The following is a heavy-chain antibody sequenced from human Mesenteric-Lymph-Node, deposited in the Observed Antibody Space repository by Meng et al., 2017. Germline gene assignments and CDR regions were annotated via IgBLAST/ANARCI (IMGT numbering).Heavy chain of an antibody. J-gene: IGHJ5*02. CDR1: GDTFTGYY. CDR3: ARPSYCSSTSFYSWLDP. V-gene: IGHV1-2*06. Sequence: ASVKVSCKASGDTFTGYYMHWVRQAPGQGLEWMGRINPNSGGTNYAQKFQGRVTMTRDTSISTAYMELSRLRSDDTAVYYCARPSYCSSTSFYSWLDPWGQGTLVTVSS. CDR2: INPNSGGT. D-gene: IGHD2-2*02.